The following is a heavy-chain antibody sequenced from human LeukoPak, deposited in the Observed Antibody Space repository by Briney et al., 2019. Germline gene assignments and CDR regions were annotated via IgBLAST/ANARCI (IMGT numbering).Heavy chain of an antibody. CDR1: GYTLTELS. CDR2: ISAYNGNT. J-gene: IGHJ4*02. D-gene: IGHD6-19*01. Sequence: ASVKVSCKVSGYTLTELSMHWVRQAPGQGLEGMGWISAYNGNTNYPQKLQGRVTMTTDTSTSTAYMELRSLRSDDTAVYYCARVVGGWPQPDYWGQGTLVTVSS. V-gene: IGHV1-18*01. CDR3: ARVVGGWPQPDY.